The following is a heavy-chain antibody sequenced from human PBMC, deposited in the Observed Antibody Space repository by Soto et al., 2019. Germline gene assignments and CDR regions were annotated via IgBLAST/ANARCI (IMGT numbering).Heavy chain of an antibody. D-gene: IGHD4-17*01. CDR2: INPNSGGT. V-gene: IGHV1-2*04. CDR3: ARQKVTRLGAFDI. CDR1: GYTFTGCY. Sequence: ASVKFSCKASGYTFTGCYMHWVRQAPGQGLEWMGWINPNSGGTNYAQKFQGWVTMTRDTSISTAYMELSRLRSDDTAVYYSARQKVTRLGAFDIWGQGTMVTVSS. J-gene: IGHJ3*02.